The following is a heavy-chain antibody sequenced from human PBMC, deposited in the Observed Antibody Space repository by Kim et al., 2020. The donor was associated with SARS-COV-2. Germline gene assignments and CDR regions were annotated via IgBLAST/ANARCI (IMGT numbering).Heavy chain of an antibody. J-gene: IGHJ6*02. V-gene: IGHV3-11*05. CDR3: ARDHSTYYYDSSGYYRALTPEYYYYGMDV. Sequence: GSLRLSCAASGFTFSDYYMSWIRQAPGKGLEWVSYISSSSSYTNYADSVKGRFTISRDNAKNSLYLQMNSLRAEDTAVYYCARDHSTYYYDSSGYYRALTPEYYYYGMDVWGHGTTVTVSS. CDR2: ISSSSSYT. D-gene: IGHD3-22*01. CDR1: GFTFSDYY.